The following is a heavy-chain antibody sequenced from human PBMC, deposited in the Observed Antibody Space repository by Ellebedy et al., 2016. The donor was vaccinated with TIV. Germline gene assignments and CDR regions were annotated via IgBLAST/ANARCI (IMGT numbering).Heavy chain of an antibody. CDR2: ISSSSST. V-gene: IGHV3-48*03. Sequence: GGSLRLXXVASGFTFSSYYMNWVRQAPGKGLEWVSYISSSSSTYYAASVKGRFTISRDNAKNSLYLQMNSLRAEDTAVYYCARFRSSSSFYYYYYMDVWGKGTTVTVSS. D-gene: IGHD6-13*01. J-gene: IGHJ6*03. CDR3: ARFRSSSSFYYYYYMDV. CDR1: GFTFSSYY.